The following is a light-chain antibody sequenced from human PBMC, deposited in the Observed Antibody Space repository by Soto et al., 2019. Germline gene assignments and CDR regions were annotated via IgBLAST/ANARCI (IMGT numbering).Light chain of an antibody. V-gene: IGLV2-23*02. CDR2: EVS. CDR1: SSDVGSYNL. CDR3: CSYAGSSLYV. J-gene: IGLJ1*01. Sequence: QSALTQPASVYGSPGQSITISCTGTSSDVGSYNLVSWYQQHPGKAPKLMIYEVSKRPSGVSNRFSGSKSGNTASLTISGLQAEDEADYYCCSYAGSSLYVFGTGTKVTVL.